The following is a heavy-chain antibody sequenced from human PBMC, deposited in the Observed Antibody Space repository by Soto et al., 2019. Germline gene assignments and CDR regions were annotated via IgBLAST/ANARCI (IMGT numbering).Heavy chain of an antibody. V-gene: IGHV3-23*01. D-gene: IGHD6-13*01. CDR1: GFTFSSYA. CDR3: AKDQLGNHYYYYGMDV. Sequence: GGSLRLSCGASGFTFSSYAMSWVRQAPGKGLEWVSAISGSGGSTYYADSVKGRFTISRDNSKNTLYLQMNSLRAEDTAVYYCAKDQLGNHYYYYGMDVWGQGTTVTVSS. CDR2: ISGSGGST. J-gene: IGHJ6*02.